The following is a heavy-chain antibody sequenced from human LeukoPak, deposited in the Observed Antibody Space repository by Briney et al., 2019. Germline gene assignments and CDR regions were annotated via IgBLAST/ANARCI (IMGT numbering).Heavy chain of an antibody. CDR2: IWYDGSNK. Sequence: PGGSLRLSCAASGFPFRSYGIHWVRQAPGKGLEWVAVIWYDGSNKYYADSVKGRFTISRDNSKNTLYLQMNSLRAEDTAVYYCARDQEDFTMIDDYYGMDVWGQGTTVTVSS. CDR3: ARDQEDFTMIDDYYGMDV. D-gene: IGHD3-22*01. J-gene: IGHJ6*02. V-gene: IGHV3-33*01. CDR1: GFPFRSYG.